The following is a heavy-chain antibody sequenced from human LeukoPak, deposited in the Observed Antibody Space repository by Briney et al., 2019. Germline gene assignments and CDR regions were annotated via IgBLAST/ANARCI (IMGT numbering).Heavy chain of an antibody. J-gene: IGHJ3*02. V-gene: IGHV3-33*01. CDR1: GLTFSSYG. Sequence: GGSLRLSCAASGLTFSSYGMHWVRQAPGKGLEWVAVIWYDGSNKYYADSVKDRFTIAKDNSKNTLYLQMNSLRAEDTAVYYCARERPITMVRGVSSAFDMWGQGTMVTVSS. CDR3: ARERPITMVRGVSSAFDM. CDR2: IWYDGSNK. D-gene: IGHD3-10*01.